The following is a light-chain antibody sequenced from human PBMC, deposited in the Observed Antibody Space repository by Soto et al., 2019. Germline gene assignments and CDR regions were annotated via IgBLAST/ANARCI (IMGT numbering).Light chain of an antibody. CDR1: SSNIGNNA. Sequence: QPVLTQPPSASATPGQRVTISCSGSSSNIGNNAVSWYQHLPGTAPRLLIYNNNQRPSGVPDRFSGSKSGTSASLAISGLQSEDEAEYFCSAWDDSLNGPWVFGGGTKLTVL. J-gene: IGLJ3*02. CDR3: SAWDDSLNGPWV. CDR2: NNN. V-gene: IGLV1-44*01.